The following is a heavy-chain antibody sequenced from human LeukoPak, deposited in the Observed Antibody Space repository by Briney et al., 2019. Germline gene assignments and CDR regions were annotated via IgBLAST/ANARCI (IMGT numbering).Heavy chain of an antibody. Sequence: GASVKVSCKASGYTFTSYVMHWVRQAPGQRLEWMGWINAGNGNTKYSQKFQGRVTITRDTSASTAYMELSSLRSEDTAVYYCARGAYSGPVGFFDYWGQGTLVTVSS. CDR2: INAGNGNT. J-gene: IGHJ4*02. CDR3: ARGAYSGPVGFFDY. CDR1: GYTFTSYV. V-gene: IGHV1-3*01. D-gene: IGHD1-26*01.